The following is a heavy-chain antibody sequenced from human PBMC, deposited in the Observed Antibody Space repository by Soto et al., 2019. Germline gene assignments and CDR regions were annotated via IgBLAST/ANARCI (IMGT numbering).Heavy chain of an antibody. V-gene: IGHV1-2*02. CDR3: ASERITPNGKGDLYNYGLEV. J-gene: IGHJ6*01. CDR2: INPNSGDT. D-gene: IGHD1-20*01. Sequence: ASVKVSCKASGYTFTGYDGHLFLQSPLPWLEVVGWINPNSGDTKYAQKFQGRVTLTRDTSITTAYMELRSMESDDTAVYYCASERITPNGKGDLYNYGLEVWGPGTTLTVSS. CDR1: GYTFTGYD.